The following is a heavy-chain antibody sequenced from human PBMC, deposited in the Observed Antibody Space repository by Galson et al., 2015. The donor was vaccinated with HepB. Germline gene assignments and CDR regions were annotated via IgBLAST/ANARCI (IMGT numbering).Heavy chain of an antibody. CDR2: ISGSALST. CDR1: KFTFSSYA. Sequence: SLRLSCAASKFTFSSYAMSWVRQAPGKGLEWVSSISGSALSTYYADSVKGRFTISRDNSKKTLHLEMNSLRVEDTAVYYCAKEWEYTSGYYFDHWGQGILVTVSS. D-gene: IGHD6-25*01. J-gene: IGHJ4*02. CDR3: AKEWEYTSGYYFDH. V-gene: IGHV3-23*01.